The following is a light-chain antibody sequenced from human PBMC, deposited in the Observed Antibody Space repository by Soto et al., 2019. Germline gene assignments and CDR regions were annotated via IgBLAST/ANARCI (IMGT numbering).Light chain of an antibody. Sequence: EIVLTQSPGTLSLSPGDRATLSCRASQSVSRSYLGWYQQKPGQAPRLLMYGASIRAAGVPDRFSGSGSGTEFTITIRRLESEAFNVYYCHNYEAFGQGTKVDIK. J-gene: IGKJ1*01. CDR3: HNYEA. V-gene: IGKV3-20*01. CDR1: QSVSRSY. CDR2: GAS.